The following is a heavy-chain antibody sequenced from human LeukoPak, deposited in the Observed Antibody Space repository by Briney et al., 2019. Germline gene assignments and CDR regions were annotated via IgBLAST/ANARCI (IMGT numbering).Heavy chain of an antibody. CDR3: ARDSGEMATIEGASDY. Sequence: GGSLRLSCAASGFTFSSYEMNWVRQAPGKGLEWVSYISSSGSTIYYADSVKGRFTISRDNAKNSLYLQMNSLRSEDTAVYYCARDSGEMATIEGASDYWGQGTLVTVSS. CDR1: GFTFSSYE. CDR2: ISSSGSTI. V-gene: IGHV3-48*03. D-gene: IGHD5-24*01. J-gene: IGHJ4*02.